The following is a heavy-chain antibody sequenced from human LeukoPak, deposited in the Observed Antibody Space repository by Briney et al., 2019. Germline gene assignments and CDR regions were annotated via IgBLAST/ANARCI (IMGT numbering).Heavy chain of an antibody. J-gene: IGHJ3*02. V-gene: IGHV1-2*02. D-gene: IGHD1-26*01. CDR3: ASDPVDSGSYFI. CDR1: GYTLTELS. CDR2: INPNSGGT. Sequence: ASVKVSCKVSGYTLTELSMHWVRQAPGQGLEWMGWINPNSGGTNYAQKFQGRVTMTRDTSISTAYMELSRLRSDDTAVYYCASDPVDSGSYFIWGQGTMVTVSS.